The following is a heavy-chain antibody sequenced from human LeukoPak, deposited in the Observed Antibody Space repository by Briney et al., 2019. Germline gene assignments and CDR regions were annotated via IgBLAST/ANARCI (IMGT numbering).Heavy chain of an antibody. D-gene: IGHD2-2*01. CDR3: ARDVAWDIVVVISQEYYFDY. V-gene: IGHV1-2*02. CDR1: GYTFTGYY. J-gene: IGHJ4*02. Sequence: ASVKVSCKASGYTFTGYYMHWVRQAPGQGLEWMGWINPNSGGTNYAQKFQGRVAMTRDTSISTAYMELSRLRSDDTAVYYCARDVAWDIVVVISQEYYFDYWGQGTLVTVSP. CDR2: INPNSGGT.